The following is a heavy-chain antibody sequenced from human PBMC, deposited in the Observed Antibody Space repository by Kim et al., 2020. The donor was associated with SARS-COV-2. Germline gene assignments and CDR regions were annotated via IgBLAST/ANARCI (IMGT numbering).Heavy chain of an antibody. Sequence: SETLSLTCGVNGGSFSGYHWSWIRQPPGKGLEWIGDINHSGGTTYESSLKSRVTISVDTSKNQVSLRLTSVTAADTAVYYCARRPDGHDYWGQGTLVTVSS. V-gene: IGHV4-34*01. J-gene: IGHJ4*02. CDR1: GGSFSGYH. CDR3: ARRPDGHDY. D-gene: IGHD2-8*01. CDR2: INHSGGT.